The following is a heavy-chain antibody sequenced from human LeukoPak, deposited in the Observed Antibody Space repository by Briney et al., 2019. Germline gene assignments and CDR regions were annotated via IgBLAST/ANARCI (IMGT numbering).Heavy chain of an antibody. CDR2: ISGSGDST. CDR1: GFTFSSYA. J-gene: IGHJ4*02. Sequence: GGSLRLSCAASGFTFSSYAMSWVRQAPGKGLEWVSAISGSGDSTYYADSVKGRFTISRDNSKNTLYLQMNSLRAEDTAVYYCAKGGYYYDSSGYLDYWGQGTLVTVCS. D-gene: IGHD3-22*01. CDR3: AKGGYYYDSSGYLDY. V-gene: IGHV3-23*01.